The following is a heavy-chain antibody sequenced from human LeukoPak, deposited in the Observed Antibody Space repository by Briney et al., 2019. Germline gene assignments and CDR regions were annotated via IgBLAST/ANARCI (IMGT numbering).Heavy chain of an antibody. J-gene: IGHJ5*02. D-gene: IGHD4-17*01. Sequence: GGSLRLSCAASGFTFSSYSMNWVRQAPGKGLEWVAFIRYDGSNKYYADSVKGRFTISRDNSKNTLYLQMNSLRAEDTAVYYCAKELTTVTTSLDPWGQGTLVTVSS. CDR3: AKELTTVTTSLDP. V-gene: IGHV3-30*02. CDR2: IRYDGSNK. CDR1: GFTFSSYS.